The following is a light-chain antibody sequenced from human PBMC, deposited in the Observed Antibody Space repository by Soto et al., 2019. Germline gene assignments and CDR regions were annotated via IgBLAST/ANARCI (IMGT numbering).Light chain of an antibody. Sequence: QSALTQPASVSGSPGQSITVSCTGTSSDIGTYNYVSWYQQHPGKAPKVIIYEGTQRPSGVSNRFSGSTSGNAASLTISGLQADDEADYFCCSSAPESTYVFGSGTKVTVL. CDR1: SSDIGTYNY. J-gene: IGLJ1*01. CDR2: EGT. CDR3: CSSAPESTYV. V-gene: IGLV2-23*01.